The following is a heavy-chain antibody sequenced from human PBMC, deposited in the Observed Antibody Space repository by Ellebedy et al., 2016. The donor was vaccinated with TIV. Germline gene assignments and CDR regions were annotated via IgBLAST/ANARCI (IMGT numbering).Heavy chain of an antibody. J-gene: IGHJ4*02. CDR3: ARSPYTGYADLGFDY. CDR1: GFTFSRFW. D-gene: IGHD2-2*02. V-gene: IGHV3-7*01. CDR2: INQGGSET. Sequence: GESLKISCAASGFTFSRFWMAWVRQAPGKGLEWVATINQGGSETYYVDSVKGRFTISRDNAKNPLYLQMNSLRADDTAVYYCARSPYTGYADLGFDYWGQGALVTVAS.